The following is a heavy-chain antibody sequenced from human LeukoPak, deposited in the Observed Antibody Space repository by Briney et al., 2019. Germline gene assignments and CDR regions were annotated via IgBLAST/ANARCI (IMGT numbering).Heavy chain of an antibody. CDR2: ISSSSSYI. D-gene: IGHD2-15*01. J-gene: IGHJ3*02. Sequence: PGGSLRLSCAASGFTFSSYSMNRVRQAPGKGLEWVSSISSSSSYIYYADSVKGRFTISRDNAKNSLYLQMNSLRAEDTAVYYCAREIVGYAFDIWGQGTMVTVSS. CDR3: AREIVGYAFDI. V-gene: IGHV3-21*01. CDR1: GFTFSSYS.